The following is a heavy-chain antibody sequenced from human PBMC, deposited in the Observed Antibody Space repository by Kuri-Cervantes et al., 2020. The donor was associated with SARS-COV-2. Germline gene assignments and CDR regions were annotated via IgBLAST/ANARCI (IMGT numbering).Heavy chain of an antibody. V-gene: IGHV3-21*01. CDR3: ARDLSSTLEWLFYNWFDP. D-gene: IGHD3-3*01. Sequence: ETLSLTCAASGFTFSSYSMNWVRQAPGKGLEWVSSISSSSSYIYYADSVKGRFTISRDNAKNSLYLQMNSLRAEDTAVYYCARDLSSTLEWLFYNWFDPWGQGTLVTVSS. J-gene: IGHJ5*02. CDR1: GFTFSSYS. CDR2: ISSSSSYI.